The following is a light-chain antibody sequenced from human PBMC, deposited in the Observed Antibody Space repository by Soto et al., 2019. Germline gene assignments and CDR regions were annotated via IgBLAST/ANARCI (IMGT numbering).Light chain of an antibody. CDR1: QSLLHSNGYNY. Sequence: DIVMTQSPLSLPVTPGEPASISCRSSQSLLHSNGYNYLDWYLQKPAQSPQLLIYLGSNRASGVPDRFSGSGSGTDFTLKISRVAAEYVGVYYCMQSLQTPRYTFGQGTKLEIK. CDR2: LGS. J-gene: IGKJ2*01. CDR3: MQSLQTPRYT. V-gene: IGKV2-28*01.